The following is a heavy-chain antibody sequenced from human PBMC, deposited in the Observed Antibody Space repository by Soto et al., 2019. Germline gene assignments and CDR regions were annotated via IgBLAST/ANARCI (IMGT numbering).Heavy chain of an antibody. J-gene: IGHJ4*02. V-gene: IGHV4-31*03. CDR1: GGSIRSGGYY. Sequence: QVQLQESGPGLVKPSQTLSLTCTVSGGSIRSGGYYWSWIRQHPGKGLEWIGYIYYSGSTYYNPSLKSRVTISVDTSKNQFSLKLSSVTAADTAVYYCATRTGKNYRFDYWGQGTLVTVSS. CDR2: IYYSGST. D-gene: IGHD4-4*01. CDR3: ATRTGKNYRFDY.